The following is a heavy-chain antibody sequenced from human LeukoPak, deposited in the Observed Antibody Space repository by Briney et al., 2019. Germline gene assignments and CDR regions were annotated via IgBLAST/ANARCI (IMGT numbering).Heavy chain of an antibody. CDR2: IIPILGIA. Sequence: SVKVSCKASGGTFSSYAISWVRQAPGQGLEWMGRIIPILGIANYAQKFQGRVTITADKSTSTAYMELSSLRSEDTAVYYCARDPHSYGLSYWGQGTLVTVSS. CDR3: ARDPHSYGLSY. CDR1: GGTFSSYA. J-gene: IGHJ4*02. D-gene: IGHD5-18*01. V-gene: IGHV1-69*04.